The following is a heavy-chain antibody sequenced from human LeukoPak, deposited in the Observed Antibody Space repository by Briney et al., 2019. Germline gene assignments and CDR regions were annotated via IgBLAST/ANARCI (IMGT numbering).Heavy chain of an antibody. J-gene: IGHJ4*02. CDR3: AREGMLSGYDFWSGPLRYFDY. CDR2: ISYEGSNK. Sequence: GGSLRLSCAASGFTFSSYAMHWVRQAPGKGLEWVAVISYEGSNKYYADSVKGRFTISRDNSKNTLYLQMNSLRAEDTAVYYCAREGMLSGYDFWSGPLRYFDYWGQGTLVTVSS. V-gene: IGHV3-30-3*01. CDR1: GFTFSSYA. D-gene: IGHD3-3*01.